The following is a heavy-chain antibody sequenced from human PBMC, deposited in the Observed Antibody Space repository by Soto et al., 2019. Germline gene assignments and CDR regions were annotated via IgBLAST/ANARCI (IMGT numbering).Heavy chain of an antibody. D-gene: IGHD1-20*01. Sequence: QVQLVQSGAEVKKPGSSVKVSCKASAGTFANYAITWVRQAPGQGLELMGTITPMFGTTYNAQKFNGRVTLTADETTSTAVMELRGLRSQDTAVYYCARVALSGILLGGVDSWGQGTLVTVSS. CDR1: AGTFANYA. CDR3: ARVALSGILLGGVDS. J-gene: IGHJ4*02. V-gene: IGHV1-69*18. CDR2: ITPMFGTT.